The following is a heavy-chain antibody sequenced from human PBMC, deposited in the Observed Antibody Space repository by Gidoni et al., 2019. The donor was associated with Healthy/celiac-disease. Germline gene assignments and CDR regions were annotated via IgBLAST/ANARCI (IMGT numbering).Heavy chain of an antibody. CDR2: INPNSGGT. D-gene: IGHD3-16*01. CDR3: AREAIYDYVWGSPWSDYGMDV. Sequence: QVQLVQSGAEVKKPGASVKVSCKASGYTFTGSYMHWVRQAPGQGLEWMGWINPNSGGTNYAQKFQGRVTMTRDTSISTADMELSRLRADDTAVYYCAREAIYDYVWGSPWSDYGMDVWGQGTTVTVSS. CDR1: GYTFTGSY. J-gene: IGHJ6*02. V-gene: IGHV1-2*02.